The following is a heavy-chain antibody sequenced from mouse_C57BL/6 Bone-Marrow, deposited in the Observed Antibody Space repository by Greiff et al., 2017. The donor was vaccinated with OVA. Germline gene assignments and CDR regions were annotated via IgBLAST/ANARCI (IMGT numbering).Heavy chain of an antibody. D-gene: IGHD2-1*01. CDR3: AREVYYGNLWFAY. Sequence: QVQLQQSGAELVRPGASVKLSCKASGYTFTDYYINWVKQRPGQGLEWIARIYPGSGNTYYNEKFKGKATLTAEKSPSTAYMQLSSLTSEDSAVYFCAREVYYGNLWFAYWGQGTLVTVSA. CDR2: IYPGSGNT. J-gene: IGHJ3*01. V-gene: IGHV1-76*01. CDR1: GYTFTDYY.